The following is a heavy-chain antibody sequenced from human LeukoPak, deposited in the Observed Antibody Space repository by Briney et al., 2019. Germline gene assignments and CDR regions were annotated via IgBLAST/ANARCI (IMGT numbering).Heavy chain of an antibody. CDR2: ISSNGGST. D-gene: IGHD3-3*01. J-gene: IGHJ4*02. CDR3: ARGSYYDFWSGYYRGDYFDY. Sequence: GGSLRLSCAASGFTFSSYAMHWVRQAPGKGLEYVSAISSNGGSTYYASSVKGRFTISRDNSKNTLYLQMGSLRAEDMAVYYCARGSYYDFWSGYYRGDYFDYWGQGTLVTVSS. CDR1: GFTFSSYA. V-gene: IGHV3-64*01.